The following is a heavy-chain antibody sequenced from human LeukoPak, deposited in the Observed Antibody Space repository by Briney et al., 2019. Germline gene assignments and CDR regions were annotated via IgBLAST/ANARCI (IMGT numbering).Heavy chain of an antibody. D-gene: IGHD3-22*01. J-gene: IGHJ3*02. CDR2: IYDSGCT. CDR3: ASLTTADAFDI. CDR1: GGSISNY. Sequence: PSETLSLTCTVSGGSISNYWSWIRQAPGKGLEWVGYIYDSGCTNYNPSLQSRVTISVDTSKNQFSLKLSSVTAADTAVFYCASLTTADAFDIWGQGTMVTVSS. V-gene: IGHV4-59*01.